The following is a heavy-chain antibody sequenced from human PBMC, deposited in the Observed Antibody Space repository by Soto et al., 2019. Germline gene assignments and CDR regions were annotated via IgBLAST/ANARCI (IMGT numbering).Heavy chain of an antibody. CDR3: ARDFKAFGEYTNYRPDYGMDV. D-gene: IGHD3-16*01. J-gene: IGHJ6*02. CDR1: GFTFSRYW. Sequence: QPGGSLRLSCAASGFTFSRYWMGWVRQAPGKGLEWVGNINQDGSEKYYVGSVKGRFTISRDNAMNSLYLQMNSLRAEDTAVYFCARDFKAFGEYTNYRPDYGMDVWGQGTPVTVS. CDR2: INQDGSEK. V-gene: IGHV3-7*01.